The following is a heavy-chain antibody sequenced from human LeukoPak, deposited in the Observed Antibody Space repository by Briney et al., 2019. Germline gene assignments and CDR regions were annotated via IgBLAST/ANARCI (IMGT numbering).Heavy chain of an antibody. CDR1: GFTFSSYA. D-gene: IGHD6-19*01. CDR2: ISGSGGST. Sequence: PGGSLRLSCAASGFTFSSYAMSWVRQAPGKGLEWVSAISGSGGSTYHADSVKGRFTISRDNSKNTLYLQMNSLSAEDTALYYCAKRPGPAVTGPLDYWGRGTLVTVSS. V-gene: IGHV3-23*01. J-gene: IGHJ4*02. CDR3: AKRPGPAVTGPLDY.